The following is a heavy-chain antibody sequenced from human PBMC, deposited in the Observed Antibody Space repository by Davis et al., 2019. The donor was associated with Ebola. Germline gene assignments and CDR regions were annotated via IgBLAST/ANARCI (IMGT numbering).Heavy chain of an antibody. CDR3: ARDHVVAGVIFDF. Sequence: GESLKISCAASGFTFSDYYMSWIRQAPGKGLEWVANIKYDGTEKYYVDSVKGRFTISRDNAKNSLYLQMSNLRAEDTAMYYCARDHVVAGVIFDFWGQGTLVTVSS. CDR2: IKYDGTEK. D-gene: IGHD6-19*01. V-gene: IGHV3-7*03. CDR1: GFTFSDYY. J-gene: IGHJ4*02.